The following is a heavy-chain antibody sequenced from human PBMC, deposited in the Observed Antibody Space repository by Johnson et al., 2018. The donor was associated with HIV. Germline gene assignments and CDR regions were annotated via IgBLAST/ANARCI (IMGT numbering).Heavy chain of an antibody. CDR1: GFTFDDYG. CDR2: VNWNGGRT. J-gene: IGHJ3*02. Sequence: VQLVESGGGVVRPGGSLRLSCAASGFTFDDYGMSWVRQTPGKGLEWVSGVNWNGGRTGYADSVKGRFTISRDNAKNSLYLQMSSLRAEDTAVYYCARERGPQGQLETHDAFDIWGQGTMVTVSS. V-gene: IGHV3-20*04. D-gene: IGHD6-13*01. CDR3: ARERGPQGQLETHDAFDI.